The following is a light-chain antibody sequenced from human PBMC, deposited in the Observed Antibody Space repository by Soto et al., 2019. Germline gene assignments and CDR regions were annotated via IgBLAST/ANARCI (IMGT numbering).Light chain of an antibody. V-gene: IGKV3-20*01. CDR3: QQYGSSPVT. CDR1: QSISSSY. J-gene: IGKJ1*01. Sequence: EIVLTQSPGTLSLSPGERATLSCRASQSISSSYLAWYQQKPGQAPSLLIYGASSRATGIPDRFSGSGSGTDFTLTISRLEPEDFEVYYCQQYGSSPVTFGQGTKVEIK. CDR2: GAS.